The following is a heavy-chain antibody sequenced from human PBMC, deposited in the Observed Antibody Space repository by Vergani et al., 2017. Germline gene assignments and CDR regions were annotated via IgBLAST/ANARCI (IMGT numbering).Heavy chain of an antibody. V-gene: IGHV4-59*13. Sequence: QVQLEESGPGLVKPSETLSLTCTVSGGSFNTYYWSWIRQSPGKGLEWIGYIYSTGSTNYNPSLNSRVTMSVDTSKNQFSLKLRSVTAADTAVYFCARTRDGYNYGAFDIWGQGTMVTVSS. D-gene: IGHD5-24*01. CDR3: ARTRDGYNYGAFDI. CDR1: GGSFNTYY. J-gene: IGHJ3*02. CDR2: IYSTGST.